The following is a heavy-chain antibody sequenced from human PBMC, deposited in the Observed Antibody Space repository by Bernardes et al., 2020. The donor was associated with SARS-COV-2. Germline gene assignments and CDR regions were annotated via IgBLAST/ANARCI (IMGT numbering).Heavy chain of an antibody. CDR1: GFSFSNYA. D-gene: IGHD3-22*01. Sequence: GGSLRLSCIASGFSFSNYAMTWVRRTPGKGLEWVSTISPGGGGTYYADSVKGRFTISRDNSKNTLYLQMNSLRAEDTAVYYCAKPTYYYDSSGCESWGQGMLVTVSS. V-gene: IGHV3-23*01. CDR2: ISPGGGGT. CDR3: AKPTYYYDSSGCES. J-gene: IGHJ5*02.